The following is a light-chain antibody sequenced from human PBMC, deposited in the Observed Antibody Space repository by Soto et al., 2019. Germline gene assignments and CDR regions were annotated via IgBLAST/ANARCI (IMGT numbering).Light chain of an antibody. V-gene: IGLV6-57*04. Sequence: NFMLTQPHSVSESPGKTVTISCTRSSGSIASNYVQWYQQRPGSAPTIVIYEDKQRPSGVPDRFSGSIDSSSNSASLTISGLKTEDEADYYCQSYDSSNQDVVFGGGTQLTVL. CDR1: SGSIASNY. J-gene: IGLJ2*01. CDR2: EDK. CDR3: QSYDSSNQDVV.